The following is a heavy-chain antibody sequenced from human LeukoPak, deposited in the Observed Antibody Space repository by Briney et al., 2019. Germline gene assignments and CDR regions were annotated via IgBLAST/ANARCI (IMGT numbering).Heavy chain of an antibody. J-gene: IGHJ4*02. CDR1: GFTFSSYA. V-gene: IGHV3-30*04. Sequence: PGRSLRLSCAASGFTFSSYAMHWVRQAPGKGLEWVAVISYDGSNKYYADSVKGRFTISRDNSKNTLYLQMNSLRAEDTAVYYCAKDRMYYDYVWGSHRSQSYLDYWGQGTLVTVSS. D-gene: IGHD3-16*02. CDR3: AKDRMYYDYVWGSHRSQSYLDY. CDR2: ISYDGSNK.